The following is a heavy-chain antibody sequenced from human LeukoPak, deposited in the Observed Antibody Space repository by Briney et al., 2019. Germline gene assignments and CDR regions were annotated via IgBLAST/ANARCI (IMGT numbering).Heavy chain of an antibody. CDR1: GGSFSGYY. J-gene: IGHJ2*01. V-gene: IGHV4-59*01. CDR2: IYYRGST. CDR3: AKATYYDFWSGYWGLVHGPRYFDL. Sequence: SETLSLTCAVYGGSFSGYYWSWIRQPPGTGLEWIGYIYYRGSTNYNPSLKSRVTISVDTSKNQFSLKLSSVTAADTAVYYCAKATYYDFWSGYWGLVHGPRYFDLWGRGTLVTVS. D-gene: IGHD3-3*01.